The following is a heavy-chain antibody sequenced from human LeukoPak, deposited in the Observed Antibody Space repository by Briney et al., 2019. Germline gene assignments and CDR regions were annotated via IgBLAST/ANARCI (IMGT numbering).Heavy chain of an antibody. CDR3: ASEPTYYDILTGYFQLDY. J-gene: IGHJ4*02. D-gene: IGHD3-9*01. CDR1: GYTFTSYY. V-gene: IGHV1-46*01. CDR2: INPSGGST. Sequence: ASVKVSCKASGYTFTSYYMHWVRQAPAQGLQWLGIINPSGGSTSYAQKFQGRVTMTRDTSTSTVYMELSSLRSEDTAVYYCASEPTYYDILTGYFQLDYWGQGTLVTVSS.